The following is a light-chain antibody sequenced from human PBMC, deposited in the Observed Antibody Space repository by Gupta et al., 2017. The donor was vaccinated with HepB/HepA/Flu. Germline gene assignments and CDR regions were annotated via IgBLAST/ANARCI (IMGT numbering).Light chain of an antibody. Sequence: DIVMTKSPDSLAVSLGERATIDCKSSQNLLYSSNNKNYLAWYQQKPGQPPRLLIYWASTRESGVPDRFRGSGSGTDFTLTISSLQAEDVAVYYCQQYYSSLWTFGRGTKVEIK. CDR3: QQYYSSLWT. J-gene: IGKJ1*01. CDR2: WAS. CDR1: QNLLYSSNNKNY. V-gene: IGKV4-1*01.